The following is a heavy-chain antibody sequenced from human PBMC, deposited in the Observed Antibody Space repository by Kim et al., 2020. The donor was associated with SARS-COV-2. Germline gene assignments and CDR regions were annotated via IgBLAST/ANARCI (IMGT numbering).Heavy chain of an antibody. V-gene: IGHV3-30*18. J-gene: IGHJ4*02. Sequence: GGSLRLSCAASGFTFSSYGMHWVRQAPGKGLEWVAVISYDGSNKYYADSVKGRFTISRDNSKNTLYLQMNSLRAEDTAVYYCAKSNYYDSSCYLDYWGQGTLVTVSS. CDR1: GFTFSSYG. CDR2: ISYDGSNK. D-gene: IGHD3-22*01. CDR3: AKSNYYDSSCYLDY.